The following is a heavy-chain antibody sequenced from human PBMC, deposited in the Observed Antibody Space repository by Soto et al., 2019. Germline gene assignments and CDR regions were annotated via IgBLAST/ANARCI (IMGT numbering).Heavy chain of an antibody. CDR2: ISDSGTTI. Sequence: VGSLRLSCVASEFTFSSFEMNWVRQAPGKGLEWVSHISDSGTTIYYTDSVQGRFTISRDNAKRSLYLQMNSLRVEDSGVYYCVRFGGAAAGPGDYWGQGTLVTVPQ. J-gene: IGHJ4*02. V-gene: IGHV3-48*03. D-gene: IGHD6-13*01. CDR1: EFTFSSFE. CDR3: VRFGGAAAGPGDY.